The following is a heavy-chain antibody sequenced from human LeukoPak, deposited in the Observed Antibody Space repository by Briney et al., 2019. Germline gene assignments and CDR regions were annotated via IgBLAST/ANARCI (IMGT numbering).Heavy chain of an antibody. V-gene: IGHV4-39*01. CDR1: GGSISSSSYD. CDR2: IYYSGST. Sequence: SETLSLTCTVSGGSISSSSYDWGWIRQPPGKGLEWIGSIYYSGSTYYNPSLKSRVTISVDTSKNQFSLKLSSVTAADTAVYYCARTGGRALGIAVAAYYFDYWGQGTLVTVSS. D-gene: IGHD6-19*01. J-gene: IGHJ4*02. CDR3: ARTGGRALGIAVAAYYFDY.